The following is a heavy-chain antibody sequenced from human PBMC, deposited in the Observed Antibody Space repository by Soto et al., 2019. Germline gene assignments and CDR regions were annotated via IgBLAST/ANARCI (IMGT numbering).Heavy chain of an antibody. V-gene: IGHV3-53*01. CDR3: ARDGFGRYDGSGSEAFDI. J-gene: IGHJ3*02. CDR2: IYTSGTT. Sequence: GGSLRLSCAASGLTVSDKYMNWVRQAPGKGLEWVSVIYTSGTTYYADSVKGRFTISRDNFKNTLYLQMNSLRAEDTAMYYCARDGFGRYDGSGSEAFDIWGQGTMVTVSS. D-gene: IGHD3-10*01. CDR1: GLTVSDKY.